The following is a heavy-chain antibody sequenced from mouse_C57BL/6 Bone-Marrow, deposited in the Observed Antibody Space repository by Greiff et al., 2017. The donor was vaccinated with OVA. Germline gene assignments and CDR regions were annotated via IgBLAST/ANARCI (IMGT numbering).Heavy chain of an antibody. Sequence: EVQLQQSGPVLVKPGASVKMSCKASGYTFTDYYMNWVKQSHGKSLEWIGVINPYNGGTSYNQKFKGKATLTVDKSSSTAYMELNSLTSEDSAVYYCARGYYVFYGMDYWGQGTSVTVSS. V-gene: IGHV1-19*01. J-gene: IGHJ4*01. CDR1: GYTFTDYY. D-gene: IGHD2-3*01. CDR2: INPYNGGT. CDR3: ARGYYVFYGMDY.